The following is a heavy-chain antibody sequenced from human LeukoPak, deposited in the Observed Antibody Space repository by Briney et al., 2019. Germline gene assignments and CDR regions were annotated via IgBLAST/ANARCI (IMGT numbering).Heavy chain of an antibody. CDR1: GFTFSSSV. J-gene: IGHJ4*02. CDR3: VKDRITMVRGVILFDY. D-gene: IGHD3-10*01. Sequence: GGSLRLSCSASGFTFSSSVLHWVRQAPGKGLEYVSAISSNGGSTYYADSVKGRFTISRDNSKNTLYLQMSSLRAEDTAVYYCVKDRITMVRGVILFDYWGQGTLVTVSS. CDR2: ISSNGGST. V-gene: IGHV3-64D*06.